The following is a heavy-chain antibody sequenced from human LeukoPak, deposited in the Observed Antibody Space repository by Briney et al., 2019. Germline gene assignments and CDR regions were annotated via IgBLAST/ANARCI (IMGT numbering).Heavy chain of an antibody. D-gene: IGHD1-1*01. V-gene: IGHV4-59*01. Sequence: SETLSLTCTVSGASITNSYWNWIRQSPGKGLEWIGYINYSGSTNYNPSLKSRVTISVDTSKNQFSLKLSSVTAADTAVYFCARDPLSTNDFDIWGQGTMVTVSS. CDR2: INYSGST. CDR1: GASITNSY. J-gene: IGHJ3*02. CDR3: ARDPLSTNDFDI.